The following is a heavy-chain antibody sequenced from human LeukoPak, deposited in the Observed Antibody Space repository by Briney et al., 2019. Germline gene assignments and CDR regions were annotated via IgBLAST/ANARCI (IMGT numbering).Heavy chain of an antibody. V-gene: IGHV4-34*01. Sequence: SETLSLTCAVYGGSFNDCYWSWIRQPLGKGLEWIGEISHSGSTNCNPSLESRVTMSVDTSKNQFSLNLRTSTAADTGVYCCARGKGGRPGNTQSLPWFFDMWGRGTLVT. CDR1: GGSFNDCY. CDR2: ISHSGST. J-gene: IGHJ2*01. D-gene: IGHD3-16*01. CDR3: ARGKGGRPGNTQSLPWFFDM.